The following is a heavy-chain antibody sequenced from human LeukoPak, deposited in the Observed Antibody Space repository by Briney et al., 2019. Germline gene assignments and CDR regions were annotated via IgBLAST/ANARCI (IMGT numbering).Heavy chain of an antibody. J-gene: IGHJ4*02. V-gene: IGHV4-39*01. CDR1: GGCITRGTNY. CDR3: ARHNPYFDY. CDR2: IYYSGTT. Sequence: PSETLSLTCTVSGGCITRGTNYWGWIRQPPGKGLEWIGSIYYSGTTYYNPSLKSRVTISIDTSKNQVSLKLTSVTATDTAVYYCARHNPYFDYWGQGTLVTVSS. D-gene: IGHD1-14*01.